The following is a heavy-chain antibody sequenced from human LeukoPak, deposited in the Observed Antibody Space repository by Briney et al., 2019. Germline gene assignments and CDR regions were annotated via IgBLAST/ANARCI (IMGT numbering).Heavy chain of an antibody. CDR2: INAGNGNT. CDR3: ARYYDSSGYDAFDI. Sequence: GASVKVSCKASGYTFTSYAMHWVRQAPGQRLEWMGWINAGNGNTKYSQEFQGRVTITRDTSASTAYMELSSLRSEDMAVYYCARYYDSSGYDAFDIWGQGTMVTVSS. J-gene: IGHJ3*02. V-gene: IGHV1-3*03. D-gene: IGHD3-22*01. CDR1: GYTFTSYA.